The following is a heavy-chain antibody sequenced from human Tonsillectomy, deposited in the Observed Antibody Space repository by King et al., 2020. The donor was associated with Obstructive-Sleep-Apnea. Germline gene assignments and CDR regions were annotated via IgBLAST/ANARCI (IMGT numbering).Heavy chain of an antibody. CDR3: AKDVSGGSYFDYFDY. J-gene: IGHJ4*02. CDR2: ISWDGGST. V-gene: IGHV3-43D*03. CDR1: GFTFDDYA. Sequence: QLVESGGVVVQPGGSLRLSCAASGFTFDDYAMHWVRQAPGKGLEWVSLISWDGGSTYYADSVKGRFTISRDNSKNSLYLQMNSLRAEDTALYYCAKDVSGGSYFDYFDYWGQGTLVTVSS. D-gene: IGHD1-26*01.